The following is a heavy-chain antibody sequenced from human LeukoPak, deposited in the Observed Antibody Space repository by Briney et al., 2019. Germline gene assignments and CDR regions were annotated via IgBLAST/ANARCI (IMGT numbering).Heavy chain of an antibody. J-gene: IGHJ6*03. V-gene: IGHV3-23*01. CDR3: AKGIRFYYYMDV. CDR2: ISGSGGTT. CDR1: GFTFTSCV. Sequence: GGSLRLPCAASGFTFTSCVTSWVRQVPGKGLEWVSSISGSGGTTYYADSVKGRFTISRDNSKNTLYLQMNSLRAEDTAVYYCAKGIRFYYYMDVWGKGTTVTVSS.